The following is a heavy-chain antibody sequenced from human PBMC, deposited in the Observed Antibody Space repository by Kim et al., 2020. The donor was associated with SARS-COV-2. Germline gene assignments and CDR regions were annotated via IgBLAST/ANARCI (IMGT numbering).Heavy chain of an antibody. CDR2: IYYSGST. V-gene: IGHV4-31*03. J-gene: IGHJ6*04. CDR3: ARDPRKNPVPLGYYYYYGVDG. CDR1: GGSISSGGYY. D-gene: IGHD3-16*01. Sequence: SETLSLTCTVSGGSISSGGYYWSWIRQHPGKGLEWIGYIYYSGSTFYNPSLKSRVTISVDTSKNQFSLKLSSVTAADTAVYYCARDPRKNPVPLGYYYYYGVDGWGELTTVSDSP.